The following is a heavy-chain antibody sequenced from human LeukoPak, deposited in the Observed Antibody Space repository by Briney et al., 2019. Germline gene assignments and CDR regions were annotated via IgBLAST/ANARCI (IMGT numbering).Heavy chain of an antibody. CDR2: ISGSGGST. D-gene: IGHD4-17*01. J-gene: IGHJ4*02. V-gene: IGHV3-23*01. CDR1: GFTFSSYG. Sequence: PGGSLRLSCAASGFTFSSYGMSWVRQAPGKGLEWVSAISGSGGSTYYADSGKGRFTISRDNSKNTLYLQMNSLRAEDTAVYYCAKLMTTVTTFVDFDYWGQGTLVTVSS. CDR3: AKLMTTVTTFVDFDY.